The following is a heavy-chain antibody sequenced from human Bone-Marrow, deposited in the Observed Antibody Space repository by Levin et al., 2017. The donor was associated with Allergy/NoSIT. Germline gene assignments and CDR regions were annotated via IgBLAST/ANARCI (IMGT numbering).Heavy chain of an antibody. Sequence: PGGSLRLSCAASGFTFSNYAMNWVRQAQGRGLEWVSGISGSGERTYYADSVRGRFTIYRDNSKNTLYLQMNSLRADDTAVYYCAKEAFDIWGQGTLVIVSS. CDR1: GFTFSNYA. J-gene: IGHJ3*02. V-gene: IGHV3-23*01. CDR3: AKEAFDI. CDR2: ISGSGERT.